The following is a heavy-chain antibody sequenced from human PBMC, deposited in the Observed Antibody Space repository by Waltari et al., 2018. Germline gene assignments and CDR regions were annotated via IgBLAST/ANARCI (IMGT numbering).Heavy chain of an antibody. CDR1: GFTFSSYA. V-gene: IGHV3-30*07. Sequence: QVQLVESGGGVVQPGRSLRLSCAASGFTFSSYAMHWVRQAPGKGLEWVAVISYDGSNKYYADSVKGRFTISRDNAKNSLYLQMNSLRAEDTAVYYCARDPGGESIAARLLDYWGQGTLVTVSS. CDR2: ISYDGSNK. D-gene: IGHD6-6*01. J-gene: IGHJ4*02. CDR3: ARDPGGESIAARLLDY.